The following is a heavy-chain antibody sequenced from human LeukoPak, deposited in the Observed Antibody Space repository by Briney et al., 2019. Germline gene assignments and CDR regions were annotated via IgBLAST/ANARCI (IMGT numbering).Heavy chain of an antibody. J-gene: IGHJ4*02. CDR2: ISGSGGST. CDR3: ARDERESGILTGYYPFDY. V-gene: IGHV3-23*01. CDR1: GFTFSIYS. Sequence: GGSLRLSCAASGFTFSIYSMNWVRQAPGKGLEWVSAISGSGGSTYYADSVKGRFTISRDNSKNTLYLQMNSLRAEDTAVYYCARDERESGILTGYYPFDYWGQGTLVTVSS. D-gene: IGHD3-9*01.